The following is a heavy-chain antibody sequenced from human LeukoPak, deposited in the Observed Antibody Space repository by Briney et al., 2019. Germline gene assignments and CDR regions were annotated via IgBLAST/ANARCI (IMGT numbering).Heavy chain of an antibody. CDR1: GFKFSDHY. V-gene: IGHV3-72*01. CDR3: AKDSGYSYGYCDY. Sequence: TGGSLRLSCAASGFKFSDHYIDWVRQAPGKGLEWVGRSRNKASSYTTEYAASVEGRFTISRDVSESSLYLQMNSLRTEDTAVYYCAKDSGYSYGYCDYWGQGTLVTVSS. D-gene: IGHD5-18*01. J-gene: IGHJ4*02. CDR2: SRNKASSYTT.